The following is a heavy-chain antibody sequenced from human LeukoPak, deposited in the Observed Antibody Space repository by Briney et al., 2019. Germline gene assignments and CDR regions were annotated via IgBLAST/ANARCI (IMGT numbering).Heavy chain of an antibody. CDR2: IGSSGSVI. D-gene: IGHD5-24*01. CDR1: GSNFSAHE. CDR3: ARGSDSGTPTRGGAFDI. J-gene: IGHJ3*02. V-gene: IGHV3-48*03. Sequence: PGGSLRLSCTAPGSNFSAHEMNWSRQAPGKGLEWVSYIGSSGSVIYYADSVKGRFTISRDNAKNSLYLQMNSLRVEETAIYFCARGSDSGTPTRGGAFDIWGQGTMVTVSS.